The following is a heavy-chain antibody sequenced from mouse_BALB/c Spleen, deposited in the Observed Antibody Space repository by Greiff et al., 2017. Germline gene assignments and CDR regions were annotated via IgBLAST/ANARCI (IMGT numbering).Heavy chain of an antibody. Sequence: EVKLVESGGGLVKPGGSLKLSCAASGFTFSSYAMSWVRQTPEKRLEWVASISSGGSTYYPDSVKGRFTISRDNARNNLYLQMSSLRSEDTAMYYCARAGYWYFDVWGAGTTVTVSS. CDR2: ISSGGST. CDR1: GFTFSSYA. CDR3: ARAGYWYFDV. D-gene: IGHD4-1*01. J-gene: IGHJ1*01. V-gene: IGHV5-6-5*01.